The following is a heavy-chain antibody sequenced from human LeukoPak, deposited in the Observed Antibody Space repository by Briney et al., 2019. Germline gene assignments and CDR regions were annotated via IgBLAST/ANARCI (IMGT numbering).Heavy chain of an antibody. CDR1: GFIFSNCA. J-gene: IGHJ5*01. CDR2: ISYDGNTQ. Sequence: PGRSLRLSCAASGFIFSNCAIHWVRQAPGKGLEWVAAISYDGNTQHYADPVKGRFTISRDNSKSKVYLQIDTLTIEDSAVYYCVKPYPALTTSSVLGTWGQGTLVTVSS. CDR3: VKPYPALTTSSVLGT. V-gene: IGHV3-30*18. D-gene: IGHD4-17*01.